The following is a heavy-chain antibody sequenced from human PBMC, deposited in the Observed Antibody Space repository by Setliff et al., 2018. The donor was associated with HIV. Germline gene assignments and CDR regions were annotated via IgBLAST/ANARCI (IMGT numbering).Heavy chain of an antibody. Sequence: SVKVSCKASGGTFDSYAISRVRQAPGQGLEWMGGIIPIFGTINYAQKFQGRVTITADESTSTAYMELSTLRSEDTAVYFCTSYYTDYPQAFDIWGQGTMVTVSS. V-gene: IGHV1-69*13. CDR3: TSYYTDYPQAFDI. J-gene: IGHJ3*02. CDR2: IIPIFGTI. D-gene: IGHD3-3*01. CDR1: GGTFDSYA.